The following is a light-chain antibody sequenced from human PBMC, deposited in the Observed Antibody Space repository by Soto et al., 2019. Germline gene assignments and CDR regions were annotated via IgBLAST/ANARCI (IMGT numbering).Light chain of an antibody. Sequence: DIQMTQSPSTLSASVGDRVTITCRASQSIAWWLAWYQQKPGKAPKLLIYKASILVSGVPSRFSGSGSGTEFTLTINSLQPDDIATYYCQQYSSPWTFGQGTKVEIK. J-gene: IGKJ1*01. V-gene: IGKV1-5*03. CDR3: QQYSSPWT. CDR2: KAS. CDR1: QSIAWW.